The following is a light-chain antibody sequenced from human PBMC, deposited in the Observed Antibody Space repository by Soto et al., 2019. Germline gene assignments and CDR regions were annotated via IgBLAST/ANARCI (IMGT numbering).Light chain of an antibody. Sequence: EVVMTQSPLSLPVTLGQRAPISCRSNQSLAHHDRIAYFSWFQQRPGRAPKRIIYKASNRESGVPDRFSGSGSGTDFTLTISSVQPEDVAIYYCQQDEHWPWTLGQGTKVDIK. CDR1: QSLAHHDRIAY. CDR2: KAS. J-gene: IGKJ1*01. CDR3: QQDEHWPWT. V-gene: IGKV2-30*02.